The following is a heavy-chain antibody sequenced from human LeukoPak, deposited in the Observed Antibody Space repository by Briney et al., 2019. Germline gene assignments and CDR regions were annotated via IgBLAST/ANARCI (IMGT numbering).Heavy chain of an antibody. CDR3: ARDRRYYDSSARGPFDY. CDR1: GFTFDDYG. D-gene: IGHD3-22*01. CDR2: INWNGGST. V-gene: IGHV3-20*01. J-gene: IGHJ4*02. Sequence: GGSLRLFCAASGFTFDDYGMSWVRQAPGKGLEWVSGINWNGGSTGYADSVKGRFTISRDNAKNSLYPQMNSLRAEDTALYHCARDRRYYDSSARGPFDYWGQGTLVTVSS.